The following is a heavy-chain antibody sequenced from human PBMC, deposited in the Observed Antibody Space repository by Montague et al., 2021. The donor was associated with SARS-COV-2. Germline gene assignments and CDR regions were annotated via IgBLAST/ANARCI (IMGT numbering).Heavy chain of an antibody. CDR2: INHSGST. V-gene: IGHV4-34*01. Sequence: SETLSLTCAVYGGSFSGYYWSWIRQPPGKGLEWIGEINHSGSTNYDPSLKSRVAISVDTSKNQFSLKLSSVTAADTAVYYCARGSGNLDPPDLWGQGTLVTVSS. CDR3: ARGSGNLDPPDL. CDR1: GGSFSGYY. J-gene: IGHJ3*01. D-gene: IGHD6-19*01.